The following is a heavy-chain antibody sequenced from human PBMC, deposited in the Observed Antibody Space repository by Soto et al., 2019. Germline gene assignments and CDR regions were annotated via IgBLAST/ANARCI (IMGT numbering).Heavy chain of an antibody. D-gene: IGHD2-15*01. J-gene: IGHJ4*02. CDR3: ARPPVIDIVVPPDY. V-gene: IGHV3-30*04. CDR2: ILYDGSNK. CDR1: GFTFSTYS. Sequence: GSLRLSCAASGFTFSTYSMHRVLEAPGKGVGWVAVILYDGSNKHYAHSVKGRFTISRDNSKNTLYLQMNSLSAEDTAVYYCARPPVIDIVVPPDYWGQGTLVTVSS.